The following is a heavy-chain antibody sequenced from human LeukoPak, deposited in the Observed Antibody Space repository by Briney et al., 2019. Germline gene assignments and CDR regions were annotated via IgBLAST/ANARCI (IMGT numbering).Heavy chain of an antibody. CDR2: INPKSGGT. CDR3: ARSWRFCSGDSCYPIDY. D-gene: IGHD2-15*01. CDR1: GYTFTGYY. Sequence: ASVKVSCKASGYTFTGYYMHWVRQAPGQGLEWMGWINPKSGGTNYAQKFRGRVTMTRDTSISTAYMELSRLRSDDTAVYYCARSWRFCSGDSCYPIDYWGQGTLVTVSS. J-gene: IGHJ4*02. V-gene: IGHV1-2*02.